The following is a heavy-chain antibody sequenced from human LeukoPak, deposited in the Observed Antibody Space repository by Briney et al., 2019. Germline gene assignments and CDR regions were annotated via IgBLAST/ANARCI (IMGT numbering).Heavy chain of an antibody. CDR1: GGSFSGYY. J-gene: IGHJ4*02. CDR3: ARDRAVATIGGVDY. V-gene: IGHV4-34*01. D-gene: IGHD5-12*01. Sequence: SETLSLTCAVYGGSFSGYYWSWIRQPPGKGLEWIGEINHSGSTNYNPSLKSRVTISVDTSKNQFSLKLISVTAADTAVYYCARDRAVATIGGVDYWGQGTLVTVSS. CDR2: INHSGST.